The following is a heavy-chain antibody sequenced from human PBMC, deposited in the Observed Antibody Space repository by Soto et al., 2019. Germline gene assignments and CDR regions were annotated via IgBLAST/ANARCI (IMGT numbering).Heavy chain of an antibody. J-gene: IGHJ5*02. CDR3: ARSVFP. V-gene: IGHV4-39*07. CDR2: IYYSGST. CDR1: GGSISSTSYY. Sequence: TSETLSLTCTVSGGSISSTSYYWGWIRQPPGKGLEWIGNIYYSGSTYYNPSLKSRVTISVDTSKNQFSLKLTSVTAADTAVYFCARSVFPWGQGTLVTVS.